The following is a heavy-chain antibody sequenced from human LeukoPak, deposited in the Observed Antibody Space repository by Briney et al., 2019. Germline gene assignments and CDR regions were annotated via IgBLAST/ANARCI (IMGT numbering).Heavy chain of an antibody. Sequence: GGSLRLSCAASGFTFSIYSMSWVRQAPGKGLEWVSTINWNGGSTSYADSVRGRFTISRDNAKNSLYLQMNSLRAGDTAFYYCARDLFQYYGAGSCFDYWGQGTLVTVSS. CDR2: INWNGGST. D-gene: IGHD3-10*01. V-gene: IGHV3-20*04. CDR1: GFTFSIYS. CDR3: ARDLFQYYGAGSCFDY. J-gene: IGHJ4*02.